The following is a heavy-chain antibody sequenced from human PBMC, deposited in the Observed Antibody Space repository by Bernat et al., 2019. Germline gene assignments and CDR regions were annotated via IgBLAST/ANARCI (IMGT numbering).Heavy chain of an antibody. CDR3: ARVVSVRSSWDGIDF. V-gene: IGHV3-30*01. CDR1: GFTFSTYA. CDR2: ISYDGSNK. D-gene: IGHD6-13*01. J-gene: IGHJ3*01. Sequence: QMQLVESGGGVVQPGRSLRLSCAASGFTFSTYAVHWVRQAPGKGLECVALISYDGSNKYYADSVKGRLNISRDNSKNTLYLQMNSLRAEDTAVYYCARVVSVRSSWDGIDFWGQGTMVTVSS.